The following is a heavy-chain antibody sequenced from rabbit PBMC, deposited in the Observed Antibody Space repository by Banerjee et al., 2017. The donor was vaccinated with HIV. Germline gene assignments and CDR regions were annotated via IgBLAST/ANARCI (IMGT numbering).Heavy chain of an antibody. CDR1: GFSFSSSYY. Sequence: QEQLVESGGGLVQPEGSLTLTCTASGFSFSSSYYMCWVRQAPGKGLEWIGCIYTGSGGSTYYASWAKGRFAISKTSSTTVTLQMTSLTAADTATYFCGRDDAGDGNYYFSLWGPGTLVTVS. D-gene: IGHD4-2*01. CDR3: GRDDAGDGNYYFSL. V-gene: IGHV1S45*01. CDR2: IYTGSGGST. J-gene: IGHJ4*01.